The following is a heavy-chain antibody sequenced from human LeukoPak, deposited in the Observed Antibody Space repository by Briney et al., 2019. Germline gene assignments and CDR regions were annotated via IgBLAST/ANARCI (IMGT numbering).Heavy chain of an antibody. CDR3: ARDQFVGYYYYGMDV. J-gene: IGHJ6*02. V-gene: IGHV3-33*08. Sequence: GGSLRLSCAASGFTFSSYGMHWVRQAPGKGLEWVAVIWYDGSNKYYADSVKGRFTISRDNSKHTLYLQMNSLRAEDTAVYFCARDQFVGYYYYGMDVWGQGTTVSVSS. CDR1: GFTFSSYG. CDR2: IWYDGSNK. D-gene: IGHD1-26*01.